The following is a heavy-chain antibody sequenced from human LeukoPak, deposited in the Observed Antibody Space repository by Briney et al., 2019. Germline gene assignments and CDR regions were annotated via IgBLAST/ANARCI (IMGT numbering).Heavy chain of an antibody. CDR2: IYYSGST. J-gene: IGHJ3*02. Sequence: SQTLSLTCAVSGGSISSGGYYWSWIRQHPGKGLEWIGYIYYSGSTCYNPSLKSRVTISVDTSKNQFSLKLSSVTAADTAVYYCARDNIMSYYDILTGYSHAAFDIWGQGTMVTVSS. CDR1: GGSISSGGYY. V-gene: IGHV4-31*11. CDR3: ARDNIMSYYDILTGYSHAAFDI. D-gene: IGHD3-9*01.